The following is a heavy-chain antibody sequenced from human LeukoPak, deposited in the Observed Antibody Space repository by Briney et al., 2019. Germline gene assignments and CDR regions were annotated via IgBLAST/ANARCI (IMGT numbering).Heavy chain of an antibody. V-gene: IGHV3-23*01. D-gene: IGHD3-22*01. CDR2: ISGSTIST. CDR1: GFTFSNYA. Sequence: GGSLRLSCAASGFTFSNYAMTWVRQAPGKGLEWVSTISGSTISTYYADSVKGRFTISRDNSKNTLYLQMNSLRAEDTAVYYCAKAQERAITTIVVVITAFDYWGQGTLVTVSS. CDR3: AKAQERAITTIVVVITAFDY. J-gene: IGHJ4*02.